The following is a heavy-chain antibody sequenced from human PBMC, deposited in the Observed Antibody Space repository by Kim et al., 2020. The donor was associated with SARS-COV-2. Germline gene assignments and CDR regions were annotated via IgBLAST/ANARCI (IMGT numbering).Heavy chain of an antibody. Sequence: SVKVSCKASGGTFSSYAISWVRQAPGQGLEWMGGIIPIFGTANYAQKFQGRVTITADESTSTAYMELSSLRSEDTAVYYCARDNAEVGAAIGAFDIWGQGTMVTVSS. D-gene: IGHD2-15*01. CDR3: ARDNAEVGAAIGAFDI. CDR2: IIPIFGTA. CDR1: GGTFSSYA. J-gene: IGHJ3*02. V-gene: IGHV1-69*13.